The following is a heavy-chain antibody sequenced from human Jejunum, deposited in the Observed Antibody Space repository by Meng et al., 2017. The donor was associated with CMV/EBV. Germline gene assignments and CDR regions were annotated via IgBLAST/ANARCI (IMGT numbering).Heavy chain of an antibody. CDR1: GGSISGYF. Sequence: CLVSGGSISGYFWNWFRQPPGRAPEWIGNIDFIGPTTYNPSLKSRVTISVDTSKRQFSLKLGSVAAADTAVYYCARGWGTTSPWDYWGQGMLVTVSS. J-gene: IGHJ4*02. V-gene: IGHV4-59*01. CDR2: IDFIGPT. CDR3: ARGWGTTSPWDY. D-gene: IGHD3-16*01.